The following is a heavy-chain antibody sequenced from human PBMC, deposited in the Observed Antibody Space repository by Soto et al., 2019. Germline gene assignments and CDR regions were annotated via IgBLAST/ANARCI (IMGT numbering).Heavy chain of an antibody. D-gene: IGHD2-2*01. CDR3: ARGGGSTKVDY. J-gene: IGHJ4*02. CDR2: TPNSGST. Sequence: QVQLQESGPGLVKPSQTLSLTCTVSGGSITSSGYYWSWIRQHPGEGLEWIGFTPNSGSTSYNPYLKSRVTISVDTSSNPFSLNLKSVTAADTAVYYCARGGGSTKVDYWGQGTLVTVSP. CDR1: GGSITSSGYY. V-gene: IGHV4-31*03.